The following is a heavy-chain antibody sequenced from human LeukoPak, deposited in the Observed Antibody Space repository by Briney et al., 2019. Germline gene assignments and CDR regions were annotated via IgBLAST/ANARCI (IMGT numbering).Heavy chain of an antibody. CDR1: GFTFSGYA. J-gene: IGHJ4*02. V-gene: IGHV3-73*01. CDR2: IRSKANSYAT. CDR3: TRRVVVVDSGSNSFDY. Sequence: GGSLRLSCAASGFTFSGYAMHWVRQASGKGLEWVCRIRSKANSYATAYAASVKVRCTISKDDSKNTAYLQMNSLKTEDTAVYYCTRRVVVVDSGSNSFDYWGQGTLVTVSS. D-gene: IGHD2-15*01.